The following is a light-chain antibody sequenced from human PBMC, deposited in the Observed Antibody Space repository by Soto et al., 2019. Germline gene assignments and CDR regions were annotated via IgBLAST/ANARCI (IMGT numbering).Light chain of an antibody. V-gene: IGKV3-15*01. CDR3: QQYNNWPRT. Sequence: EIVMTQSPATLSVSPGERATLSCRASQSVSIPLAWYQQKPGQAPRLLIHGATTRATGIPARLSGSGSGTEFTLTISSLQSEDFAVYYCQQYNNWPRTFGQGTKVDIK. J-gene: IGKJ1*01. CDR2: GAT. CDR1: QSVSIP.